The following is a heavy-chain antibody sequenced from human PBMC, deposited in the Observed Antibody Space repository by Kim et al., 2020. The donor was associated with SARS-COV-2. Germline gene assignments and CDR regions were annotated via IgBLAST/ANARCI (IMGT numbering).Heavy chain of an antibody. D-gene: IGHD4-17*01. V-gene: IGHV1-46*01. Sequence: ASVKVSCKASGYTFTSYYMHWVRQAPGQGLEWMGIINPSGGSTSYAQKFQGRVTMTRDTSTSTVYMELSSLRSEDTAVYYCARGVYGDPTTSYFQHWGQGTLVTVSS. CDR3: ARGVYGDPTTSYFQH. CDR1: GYTFTSYY. CDR2: INPSGGST. J-gene: IGHJ1*01.